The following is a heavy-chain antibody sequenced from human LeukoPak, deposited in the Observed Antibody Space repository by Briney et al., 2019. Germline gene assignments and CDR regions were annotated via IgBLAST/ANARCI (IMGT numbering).Heavy chain of an antibody. CDR3: ARGISMVRGVMSYYYYYGMDV. D-gene: IGHD3-10*01. CDR2: IYYSGST. Sequence: SETLSLTCTVSGGSISSSSYYWGWIRQPPGKGLEWIGSIYYSGSTYYNPSLKSRVTISVDTSKNQFSLKLSSMTAADTAVYYCARGISMVRGVMSYYYYYGMDVWGQGTTVTVSS. CDR1: GGSISSSSYY. V-gene: IGHV4-39*01. J-gene: IGHJ6*02.